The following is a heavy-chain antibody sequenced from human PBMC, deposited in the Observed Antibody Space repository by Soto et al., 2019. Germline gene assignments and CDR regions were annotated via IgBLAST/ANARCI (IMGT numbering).Heavy chain of an antibody. Sequence: WGSMRLSCAASGFNFSSSSMNSVRQAPGKGLEWVSSISRSSSYIYYADSVKGRFTISRDNAKNSLYLQMNSLRAEYTAVYYCARXTLNVRRIAAAGSSPRGVWVQGTTGTVSS. CDR1: GFNFSSSS. CDR3: ARXTLNVRRIAAAGSSPRGV. CDR2: ISRSSSYI. J-gene: IGHJ6*02. D-gene: IGHD6-13*01. V-gene: IGHV3-21*01.